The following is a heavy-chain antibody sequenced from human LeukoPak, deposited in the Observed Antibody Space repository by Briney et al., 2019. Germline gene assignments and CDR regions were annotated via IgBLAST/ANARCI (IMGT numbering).Heavy chain of an antibody. J-gene: IGHJ6*02. Sequence: GGSLRLFCAASGFTFSSYGMHWVRQAPGKGLEWVAVISYDGSNKYYADSVKGRFTISRDNSKNTLYLQMNSLRAEDTAVYYCAKETDYDFWSQGYGMDVWGQGTTVTVSS. CDR2: ISYDGSNK. CDR3: AKETDYDFWSQGYGMDV. V-gene: IGHV3-30*18. D-gene: IGHD3-3*01. CDR1: GFTFSSYG.